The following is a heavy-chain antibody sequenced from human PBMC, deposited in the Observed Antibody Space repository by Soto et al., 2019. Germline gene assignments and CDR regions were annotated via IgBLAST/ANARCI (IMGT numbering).Heavy chain of an antibody. Sequence: QVQLVQSGAEAKKPGASVKVSCKASGYTFISYDINWVRQATGQGLEWMGWMNPNTGDTGYAQKFQGRVTMTRNTSINTANLELSSLRSDDTAVYSCARGDGYIFDYWGQGTLVTVSS. D-gene: IGHD5-12*01. J-gene: IGHJ4*02. CDR1: GYTFISYD. CDR2: MNPNTGDT. CDR3: ARGDGYIFDY. V-gene: IGHV1-8*01.